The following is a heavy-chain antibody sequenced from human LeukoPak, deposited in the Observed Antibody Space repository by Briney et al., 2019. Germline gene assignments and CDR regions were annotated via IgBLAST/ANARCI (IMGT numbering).Heavy chain of an antibody. J-gene: IGHJ4*02. V-gene: IGHV4-39*01. CDR1: GGSISSSSYY. Sequence: SETLSLTCTVSGGSISSSSYYWGWLRQPPGKGLEWIGSIYYSGSTYYNPSLKSRVTISVDTSKNQFSLKLSSVTAADTTVYYCARKKLPKPPYRGSYQPYYFDCWGQRTLVTVSS. CDR2: IYYSGST. CDR3: ARKKLPKPPYRGSYQPYYFDC. D-gene: IGHD1-26*01.